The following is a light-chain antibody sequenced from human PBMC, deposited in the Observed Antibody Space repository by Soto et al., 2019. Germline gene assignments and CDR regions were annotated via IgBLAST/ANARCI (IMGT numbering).Light chain of an antibody. CDR2: RNN. CDR3: AAWDDGLIGSVA. CDR1: SSNIGKNT. V-gene: IGLV1-44*01. Sequence: QSVLTQPPSASGTPGQRVTLSCSGSSSNIGKNTVNWYQQLPGTAPQLLIFRNNQRPSGVPDRFSGSKSGTSASLTISGLQSDDEADYYCAAWDDGLIGSVAFGGGTKVTVL. J-gene: IGLJ2*01.